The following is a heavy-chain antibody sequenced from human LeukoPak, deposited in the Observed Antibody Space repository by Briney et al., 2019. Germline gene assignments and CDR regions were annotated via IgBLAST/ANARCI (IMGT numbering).Heavy chain of an antibody. V-gene: IGHV3-23*01. CDR1: GITFSSYG. CDR2: ISHTGGSP. J-gene: IGHJ4*02. CDR3: ARGSH. Sequence: PGGTLRLSCAASGITFSSYGMSWVRQVPGKGLEWVSSISHTGGSPYYADSVKGRFTISRDNSNNTLYLQMNSLRAEDTAVYYCARGSHWGQGTLVTVSS.